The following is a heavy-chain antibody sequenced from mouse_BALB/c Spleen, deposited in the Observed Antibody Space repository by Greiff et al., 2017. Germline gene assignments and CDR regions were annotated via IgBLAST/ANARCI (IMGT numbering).Heavy chain of an antibody. CDR1: GYTFTDYE. CDR2: IDPETGGT. Sequence: QVQLQQSGAELVRPGASVTLSCKASGYTFTDYEMHWVKQTPVHGLEWIGAIDPETGGTAYNQKFKGKATLTADKSSSTAYMELRSLTSEDSAVYYCTTVVAYYFDYWGQGTTLTVSS. J-gene: IGHJ2*01. D-gene: IGHD1-1*01. V-gene: IGHV1-15*01. CDR3: TTVVAYYFDY.